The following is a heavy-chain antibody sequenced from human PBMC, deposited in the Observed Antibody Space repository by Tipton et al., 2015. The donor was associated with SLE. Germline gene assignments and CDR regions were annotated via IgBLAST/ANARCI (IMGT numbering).Heavy chain of an antibody. CDR2: IYYSGSG. CDR3: ARNPTSYCSGGSCYSPWFDP. V-gene: IGHV4-59*12. CDR1: GGSISNYY. D-gene: IGHD2-15*01. J-gene: IGHJ5*02. Sequence: TLSLTCTVSGGSISNYYWSWIRLPPGKGLECIGYIYYSGSGNYNPSLKSRVTMSIDTSKNQFSMKLSSVTAADTAVYYCARNPTSYCSGGSCYSPWFDPWGQGTLVTVSS.